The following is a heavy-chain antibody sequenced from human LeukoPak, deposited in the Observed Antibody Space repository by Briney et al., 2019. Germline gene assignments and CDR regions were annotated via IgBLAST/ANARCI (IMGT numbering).Heavy chain of an antibody. V-gene: IGHV3-23*01. CDR2: ISGSGGET. D-gene: IGHD4-11*01. Sequence: GGFLRLSCAASGFAFSSYAMNWVRQAPGKGLEWISVISGSGGETYYAGSVKGRFTISRDNSKNTVYVELNSLGGDDTAVYYCAKGPNESSNYLFDYWGQGTLVTVSS. CDR3: AKGPNESSNYLFDY. J-gene: IGHJ4*02. CDR1: GFAFSSYA.